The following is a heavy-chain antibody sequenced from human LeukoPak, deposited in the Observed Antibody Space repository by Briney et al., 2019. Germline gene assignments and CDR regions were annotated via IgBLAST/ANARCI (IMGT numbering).Heavy chain of an antibody. D-gene: IGHD5-24*01. V-gene: IGHV3-23*01. J-gene: IGHJ4*02. CDR1: GFTFSNYA. Sequence: LSGGSLRLSCAASGFTFSNYAMSWVRQAPGKGLEWVSGISGNGGVTYYADSVKGRFTISRDNSRNTLFLQVNSLRAADTAVYYCAKVQEMASILPPFHYWGQGTLGTVSS. CDR2: ISGNGGVT. CDR3: AKVQEMASILPPFHY.